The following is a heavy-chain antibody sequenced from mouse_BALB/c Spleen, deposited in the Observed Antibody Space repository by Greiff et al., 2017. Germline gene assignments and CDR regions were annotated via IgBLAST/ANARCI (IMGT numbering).Heavy chain of an antibody. CDR3: AITTVVDAMDY. CDR1: GYSITSDYA. J-gene: IGHJ4*01. V-gene: IGHV3-2*02. CDR2: ISYSGST. D-gene: IGHD1-1*01. Sequence: VQLKESGPGLVKPSQSLSLTCTVTGYSITSDYAWNWIRQFPGNKLEWMGYISYSGSTSYNPSLKSRISITRDTSKNQFFLQLNSVTTEDTATYYCAITTVVDAMDYWGQGTSVTVSS.